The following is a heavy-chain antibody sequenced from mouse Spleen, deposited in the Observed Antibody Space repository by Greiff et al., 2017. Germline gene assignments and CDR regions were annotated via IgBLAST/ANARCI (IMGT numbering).Heavy chain of an antibody. CDR3: ARTYYSYYSYDVDYAMDY. Sequence: QVQLQQSGAELMKPGASVKLSCKATGYTFTGYWIEWVKQRPGHGLEWIGEILPGSGSTNYNEKFKGKATFTADTSSNTAYMQLSSLTTEDSAIYYCARTYYSYYSYDVDYAMDYWGQGTSVTVSS. V-gene: IGHV1-9*01. J-gene: IGHJ4*01. CDR2: ILPGSGST. D-gene: IGHD2-12*01. CDR1: GYTFTGYW.